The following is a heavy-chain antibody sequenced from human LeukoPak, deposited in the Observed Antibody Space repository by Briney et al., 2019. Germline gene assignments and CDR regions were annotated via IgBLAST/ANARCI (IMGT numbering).Heavy chain of an antibody. J-gene: IGHJ4*02. CDR3: AKAPGIAAAGYFDY. CDR2: ITGSGGST. D-gene: IGHD6-13*01. Sequence: GGSLRLSCAASGFSFSSYWMSWVRQAPGKGLEWVSAITGSGGSTYYADSVKGRFTISRDNSKNTLYLQMNSLRAEDTAVYYCAKAPGIAAAGYFDYWGQGTLVTVSS. V-gene: IGHV3-23*01. CDR1: GFSFSSYW.